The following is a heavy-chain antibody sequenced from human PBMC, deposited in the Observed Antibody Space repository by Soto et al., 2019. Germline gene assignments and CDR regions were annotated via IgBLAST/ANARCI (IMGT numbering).Heavy chain of an antibody. Sequence: GSLRLSCAASGXTFSSYSMSWVRQAPGKGLEWVSSISGSGGRTYYADSVKCRFTIYRDNSKNTLYLQMNRLRAEDTAVYYFAKKEWPRDYWGQGTLVTVS. J-gene: IGHJ4*02. V-gene: IGHV3-23*01. CDR1: GXTFSSYS. D-gene: IGHD3-3*01. CDR3: AKKEWPRDY. CDR2: ISGSGGRT.